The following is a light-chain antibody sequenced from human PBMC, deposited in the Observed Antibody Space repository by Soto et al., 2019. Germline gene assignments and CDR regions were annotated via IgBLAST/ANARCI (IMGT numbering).Light chain of an antibody. J-gene: IGKJ4*01. CDR2: GAS. V-gene: IGKV3-20*01. CDR1: QSVSSSY. CDR3: QQYGSSRIT. Sequence: EFVLTQSPGTLSLSPGERATLSCRASQSVSSSYLAWYQQKPGQAPRLLIYGASSRATGIPDRFSGSGSGTDFTLTISRLEPEDFAVYYCQQYGSSRITFGGGTKVEIK.